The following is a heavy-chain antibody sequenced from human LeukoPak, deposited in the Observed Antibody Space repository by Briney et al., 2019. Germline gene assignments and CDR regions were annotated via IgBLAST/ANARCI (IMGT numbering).Heavy chain of an antibody. Sequence: SETLSVTCTVSGGSISSYYWSWIRQPPGKGLEWIGYIYYSGSTNYNPSLKSRVTISVDTSKNQFSLKLSSVTAADTAVYYCARDPWNYGPAPDYWGQGTLVTVSS. CDR3: ARDPWNYGPAPDY. CDR2: IYYSGST. V-gene: IGHV4-59*01. D-gene: IGHD1-7*01. CDR1: GGSISSYY. J-gene: IGHJ4*02.